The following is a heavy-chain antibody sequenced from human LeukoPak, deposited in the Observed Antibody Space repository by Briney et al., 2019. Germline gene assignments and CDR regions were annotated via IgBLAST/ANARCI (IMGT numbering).Heavy chain of an antibody. V-gene: IGHV4-39*01. CDR2: IYYSGST. CDR1: GGSISSGSYY. D-gene: IGHD2-15*01. J-gene: IGHJ4*02. Sequence: SETLSLTCTVSGGSISSGSYYWGWIRQPPGKGLEWIGSIYYSGSTYYNPSLKSRVTISVDTSKNQFSLKLSSVTAADTAVYYCARREFVGGSCYFDYWGQGTLVTVSS. CDR3: ARREFVGGSCYFDY.